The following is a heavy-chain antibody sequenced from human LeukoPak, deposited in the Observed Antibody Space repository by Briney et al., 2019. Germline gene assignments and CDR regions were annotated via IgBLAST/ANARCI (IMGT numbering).Heavy chain of an antibody. Sequence: GESLKISCKGSGYSFTSYWIGWVRQMPGKGLEWMGIIYPGDSDTRYSPSFQGQVTISADKSISTAYLQWSSLKASDTAMYYCARFDGRITGTNSPYDYWGQGTLVTVSS. CDR3: ARFDGRITGTNSPYDY. CDR1: GYSFTSYW. J-gene: IGHJ4*02. CDR2: IYPGDSDT. D-gene: IGHD1-7*01. V-gene: IGHV5-51*01.